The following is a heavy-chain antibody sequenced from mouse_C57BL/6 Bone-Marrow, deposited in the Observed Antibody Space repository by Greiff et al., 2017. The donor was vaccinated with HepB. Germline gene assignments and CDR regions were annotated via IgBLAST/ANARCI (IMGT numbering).Heavy chain of an antibody. CDR1: GFTFSNYW. V-gene: IGHV6-3*01. CDR3: TGSGKTPYYAMDY. CDR2: IRLKSDNYAT. Sequence: EVKLEESGGGLVQPGGSMKLSCVASGFTFSNYWMNWVRQSPEKGLEWVAQIRLKSDNYATHYAESVKGRFTISRDDSKSSVYLQMNNLRAEDTGIYYCTGSGKTPYYAMDYWGQGTSVTVSS. D-gene: IGHD1-1*01. J-gene: IGHJ4*01.